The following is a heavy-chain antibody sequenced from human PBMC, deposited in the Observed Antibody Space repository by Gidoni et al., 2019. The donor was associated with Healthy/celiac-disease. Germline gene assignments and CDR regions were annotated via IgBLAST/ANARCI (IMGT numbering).Heavy chain of an antibody. D-gene: IGHD5-18*01. J-gene: IGHJ5*02. CDR3: ARGDTAVKFDP. CDR2: IYYSGST. Sequence: QVQLQESGPGLVKPSETLSLTCTVSGGSISSYYWSWIRQPPGKGLEWIGYIYYSGSTNYNPSLKSRVTISVDTSKNQFSLKLSSVTAADTAVYYCARGDTAVKFDPWGQGTLVTVSS. CDR1: GGSISSYY. V-gene: IGHV4-59*01.